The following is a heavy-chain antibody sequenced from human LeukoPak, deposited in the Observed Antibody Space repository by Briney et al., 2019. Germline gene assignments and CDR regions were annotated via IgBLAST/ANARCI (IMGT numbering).Heavy chain of an antibody. V-gene: IGHV3-7*01. CDR2: IKADGRET. J-gene: IGHJ4*02. D-gene: IGHD2-15*01. CDR3: GKGGQVDY. Sequence: GGSLRVSCAASGFSFSTYWMTWVRQAPGKGLEWVANIKADGRETYNVHTVKGRFTISRDTAQNSLYLQLNSLRVEDTAVYYCGKGGQVDYCGQGSLVTVSS. CDR1: GFSFSTYW.